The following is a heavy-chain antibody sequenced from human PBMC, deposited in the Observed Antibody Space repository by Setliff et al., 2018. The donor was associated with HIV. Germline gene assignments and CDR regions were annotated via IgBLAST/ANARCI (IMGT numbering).Heavy chain of an antibody. CDR1: GGSISSYF. J-gene: IGHJ5*02. CDR2: IYYSGST. CDR3: AKYAYSEEVGVSWFDP. D-gene: IGHD2-8*01. V-gene: IGHV4-59*08. Sequence: TLSLTCTVSGGSISSYFWSWIRQPPGKGLEWVGYIYYSGSTNYNPSLKSRVTISVDRSKKQFYLKLSSVTAADTAVYYCAKYAYSEEVGVSWFDPWGTGILVTVSS.